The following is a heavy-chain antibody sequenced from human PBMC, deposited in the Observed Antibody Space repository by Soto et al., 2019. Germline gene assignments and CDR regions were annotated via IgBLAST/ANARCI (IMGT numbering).Heavy chain of an antibody. Sequence: ESLKGSCSGSGDRCTSYGSGWVRQMPGKGLEWMGIIYPGDSDTRYSPSFQGQVTISADKSISTAYLQWSSLKASDTAMYYCARWGYYYGMDVWGQGTTVTVSS. CDR3: ARWGYYYGMDV. CDR2: IYPGDSDT. V-gene: IGHV5-51*01. D-gene: IGHD3-16*01. CDR1: GDRCTSYG. J-gene: IGHJ6*02.